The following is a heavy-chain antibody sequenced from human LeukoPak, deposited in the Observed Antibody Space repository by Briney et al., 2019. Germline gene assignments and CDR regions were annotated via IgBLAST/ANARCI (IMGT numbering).Heavy chain of an antibody. D-gene: IGHD3-3*01. CDR2: IYYSGST. CDR1: GGSISSGDYY. Sequence: SETLSLTCTVSGGSISSGDYYWSWIRQPPGKGLEWIGYIYYSGSTYYNPSLKSRVAISVDTSKNQFSLKLSSVTAADTAVYYCARGGDFWSGYFDYWGQGTLVTVSS. CDR3: ARGGDFWSGYFDY. J-gene: IGHJ4*02. V-gene: IGHV4-30-4*08.